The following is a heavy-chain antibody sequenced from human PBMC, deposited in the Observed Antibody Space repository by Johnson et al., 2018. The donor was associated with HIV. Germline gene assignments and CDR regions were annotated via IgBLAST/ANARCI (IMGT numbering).Heavy chain of an antibody. Sequence: VQLVESGGDLVQPGGSLRLSCAASGFTFSSYAIHWVRQAPGKGLEYVSAISSNGGSTYYANSVKGRFTISRDNSKNTLYLQMNSLKTEDTAVYYCAREGPGTTGVDAFDIWGQGTMVTVSS. CDR1: GFTFSSYA. D-gene: IGHD1-14*01. J-gene: IGHJ3*02. V-gene: IGHV3-64*01. CDR2: ISSNGGST. CDR3: AREGPGTTGVDAFDI.